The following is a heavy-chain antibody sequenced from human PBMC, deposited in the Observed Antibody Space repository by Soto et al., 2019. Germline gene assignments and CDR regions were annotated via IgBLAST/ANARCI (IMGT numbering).Heavy chain of an antibody. CDR3: AKVTSSGWPYFDY. J-gene: IGHJ4*02. CDR1: GFTFSSYA. V-gene: IGHV3-23*01. Sequence: GGSLRLSCAASGFTFSSYAMSWVRQAPGKGLEWVSGISVSGANTHYADSVKGRFTISRDNSKNTLYLQMNSLRAEDTAVYYCAKVTSSGWPYFDYWGQGTLVTVFS. D-gene: IGHD6-19*01. CDR2: ISVSGANT.